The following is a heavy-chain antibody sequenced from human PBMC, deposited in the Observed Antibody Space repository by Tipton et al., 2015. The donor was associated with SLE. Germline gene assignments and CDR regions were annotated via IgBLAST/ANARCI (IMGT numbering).Heavy chain of an antibody. CDR3: AREGYCSGVSCSLVFDY. J-gene: IGHJ4*02. V-gene: IGHV3-30*03. D-gene: IGHD2-15*01. CDR2: ISYDGSNK. Sequence: RSLRLSCAASGFTFSSYGMHWVRQALGKGLEWVAVISYDGSNKYYADSVKGRFTISRDNSKNTLYLQMNSLRAEDTAVYYCAREGYCSGVSCSLVFDYWGQGTLVTVSS. CDR1: GFTFSSYG.